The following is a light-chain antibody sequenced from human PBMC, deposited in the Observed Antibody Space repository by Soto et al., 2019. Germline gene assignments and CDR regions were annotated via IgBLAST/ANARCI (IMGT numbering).Light chain of an antibody. CDR1: QSVSSSY. Sequence: EIVLTQSPGTLSLSPGERATLSCRASQSVSSSYLAWYQQKPGQAPRLLTYGASSRATGIPDRFSSSGSGTDFTLTISILEPEDFAVYYCQQYGSSGTFGQGTKLEIK. CDR3: QQYGSSGT. CDR2: GAS. J-gene: IGKJ2*02. V-gene: IGKV3-20*01.